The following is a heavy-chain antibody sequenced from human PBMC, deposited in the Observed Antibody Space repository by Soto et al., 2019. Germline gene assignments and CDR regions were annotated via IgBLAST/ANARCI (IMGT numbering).Heavy chain of an antibody. CDR2: IIPIFGTA. D-gene: IGHD2-2*02. J-gene: IGHJ4*02. Sequence: ASVKVSCKASGGTFSSYAISWVRQAPGQGLEWMGGIIPIFGTANYAQKFQGRVTITADESTSTAYMELGRLTSVDTAIYYCARLAGYCGSANCYRGFFDFWGLGTPVTVSS. V-gene: IGHV1-69*13. CDR1: GGTFSSYA. CDR3: ARLAGYCGSANCYRGFFDF.